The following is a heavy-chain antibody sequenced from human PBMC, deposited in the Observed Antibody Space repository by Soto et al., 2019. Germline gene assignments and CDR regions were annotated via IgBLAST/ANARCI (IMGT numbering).Heavy chain of an antibody. V-gene: IGHV1-2*02. D-gene: IGHD5-18*01. J-gene: IGHJ4*02. CDR1: GYTFTGSY. Sequence: ASVKVSCEASGYTFTGSYMHWVRQAPGQGLEWMGWINPNSGGTNYAQNFQGRVTMTRDTSISTAYMELSRLRSDDTAVYYCARADTAMVNFDYWGQGTLVTVSS. CDR3: ARADTAMVNFDY. CDR2: INPNSGGT.